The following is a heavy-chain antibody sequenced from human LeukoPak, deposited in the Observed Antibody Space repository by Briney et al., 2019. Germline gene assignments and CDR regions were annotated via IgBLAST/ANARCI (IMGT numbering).Heavy chain of an antibody. CDR3: ARPIVVVPLRAFDI. J-gene: IGHJ3*02. V-gene: IGHV3-30*09. D-gene: IGHD2-21*01. Sequence: GGSLRPSCAASGFTFSNYPVHWVRQAPGKGLEWVALISYDGSNKYYADSVKGRFAISRDNSKNTLYLQMNSLRVEDTAVYYCARPIVVVPLRAFDIWGQGTMVTVSS. CDR1: GFTFSNYP. CDR2: ISYDGSNK.